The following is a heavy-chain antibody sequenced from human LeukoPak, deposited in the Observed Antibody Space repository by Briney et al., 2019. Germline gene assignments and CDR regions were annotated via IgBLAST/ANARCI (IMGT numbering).Heavy chain of an antibody. J-gene: IGHJ4*02. CDR3: AKVQTNGYSYGGLDY. CDR1: GFTFDDYA. D-gene: IGHD5-18*01. CDR2: ISWNSGSI. Sequence: GGSLRLSCAASGFTFDDYAMHWVRQAPGKGLEWVSGISWNSGSIGYADSVKGRFTISRDNAKNSLYLQMNSLRAEDTALYYCAKVQTNGYSYGGLDYWGQGTLVTVSS. V-gene: IGHV3-9*01.